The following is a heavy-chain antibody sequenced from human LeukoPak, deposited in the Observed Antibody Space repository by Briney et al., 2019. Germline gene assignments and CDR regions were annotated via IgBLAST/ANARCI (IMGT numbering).Heavy chain of an antibody. V-gene: IGHV3-23*01. J-gene: IGHJ4*02. CDR3: AKYWAGSYGYYFDY. CDR2: ISGSGGST. CDR1: GFTFSSYA. D-gene: IGHD5-18*01. Sequence: GGSLRLSCAASGFTFSSYAMSWVRQAPGKGLEWVSAISGSGGSTYYADSVKGRFTISRDDSKNTLYLQMNSLRAEDTAVYYCAKYWAGSYGYYFDYWGQGTLVTVSS.